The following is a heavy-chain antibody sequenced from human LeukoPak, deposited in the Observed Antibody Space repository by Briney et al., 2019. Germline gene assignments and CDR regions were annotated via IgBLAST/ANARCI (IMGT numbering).Heavy chain of an antibody. V-gene: IGHV3-21*05. CDR3: ACPYRSRFDY. Sequence: PGGSLRLSCAASGFTFSSYWMSWVRQAPGKGLEWISYITNSGSDIEYADSVKGRFTISWDNAKKSLYLGMNTLRAEDTAIYYCACPYRSRFDYWGQGALVTVSS. J-gene: IGHJ4*02. CDR2: ITNSGSDI. CDR1: GFTFSSYW. D-gene: IGHD6-13*01.